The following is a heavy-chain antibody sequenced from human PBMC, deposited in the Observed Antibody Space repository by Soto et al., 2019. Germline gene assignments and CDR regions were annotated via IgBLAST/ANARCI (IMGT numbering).Heavy chain of an antibody. CDR1: GLSFSGYY. CDR2: INHSGST. D-gene: IGHD3-10*01. Sequence: SETLSLTCAVYGLSFSGYYWSWIRQPPGKGLEWIGEINHSGSTHYNPSLRSRVTISVDTSNNQFFLKLNFVTAADTAVYFCARHYTSGNYYSPINYWGQGALVTVS. CDR3: ARHYTSGNYYSPINY. V-gene: IGHV4-34*01. J-gene: IGHJ4*02.